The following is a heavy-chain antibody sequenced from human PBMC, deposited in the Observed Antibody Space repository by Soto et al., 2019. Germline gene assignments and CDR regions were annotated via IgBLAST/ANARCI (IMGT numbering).Heavy chain of an antibody. CDR3: AKGRVVAARYYYGMDV. Sequence: PGGSLRLSCAASGFTFDDYAMHWVRQAPGKGLEWVSLISWDGGSTYYADSVKGRFTISRDNSKNSLYLQMNSLRAEDTALYYCAKGRVVAARYYYGMDVWGQGTTVTVSS. CDR2: ISWDGGST. J-gene: IGHJ6*02. CDR1: GFTFDDYA. V-gene: IGHV3-43D*04. D-gene: IGHD2-15*01.